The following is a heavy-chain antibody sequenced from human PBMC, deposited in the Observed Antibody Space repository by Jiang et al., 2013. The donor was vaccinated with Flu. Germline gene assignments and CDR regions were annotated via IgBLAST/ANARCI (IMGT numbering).Heavy chain of an antibody. D-gene: IGHD2-15*01. CDR3: ARSIGGSRGQSDYYGMDV. CDR2: INPSGGST. J-gene: IGHJ6*04. Sequence: GAEVKKPGASVKVSCKASGYTFTSYYMHWVRQAPGQGLEWMGIINPSGGSTSYAQKFQGRVTMTRDTSTSTVYMELSSLRSEDTAVYYCARSIGGSRGQSDYYGMDVWGKGTTVTVSS. V-gene: IGHV1-46*01. CDR1: GYTFTSYY.